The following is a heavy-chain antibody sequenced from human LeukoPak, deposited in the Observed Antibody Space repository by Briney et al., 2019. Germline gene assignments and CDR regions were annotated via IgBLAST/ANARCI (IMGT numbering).Heavy chain of an antibody. D-gene: IGHD6-19*01. CDR3: AKDGLQWLVWDFDY. Sequence: GGSLRLSCAACGFTFSSYAMSWVRQAPGKGLEWVSAISGSGGSTYYADSVKGRFTISRDNSKNTLYLQMNSLRAEDTAVYYCAKDGLQWLVWDFDYSGQGTLVTVSS. CDR1: GFTFSSYA. CDR2: ISGSGGST. V-gene: IGHV3-23*01. J-gene: IGHJ4*02.